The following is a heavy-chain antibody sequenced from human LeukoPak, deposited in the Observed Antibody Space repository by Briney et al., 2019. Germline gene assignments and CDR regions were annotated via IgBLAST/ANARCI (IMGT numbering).Heavy chain of an antibody. CDR2: IIPILGIA. Sequence: LVKVSCKASGGTFSIYAISWVRQAPGQGLEWMGRIIPILGIANYAQKFQGRVTITADKSTSTAYMELSSLRSEDTAVYYCARDRDVEMATIDLDYWGQGTLVTVSS. CDR1: GGTFSIYA. J-gene: IGHJ4*02. V-gene: IGHV1-69*04. D-gene: IGHD5-24*01. CDR3: ARDRDVEMATIDLDY.